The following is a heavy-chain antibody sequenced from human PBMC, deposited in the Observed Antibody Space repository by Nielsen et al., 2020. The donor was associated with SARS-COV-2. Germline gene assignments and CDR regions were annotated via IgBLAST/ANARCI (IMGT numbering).Heavy chain of an antibody. D-gene: IGHD1-1*01. CDR3: ARPITNNYYYYYMDV. J-gene: IGHJ6*03. CDR2: INPSGDSI. CDR1: GFTFSNYF. Sequence: ASVKVSCKASGFTFSNYFMHWVRQAPGQGLEWMGMINPSGDSISYAQEFQGRVTMTRDTSTSTVYMELSSLRSDDTAVYYCARPITNNYYYYYMDVWGKGTTVTVSS. V-gene: IGHV1-46*01.